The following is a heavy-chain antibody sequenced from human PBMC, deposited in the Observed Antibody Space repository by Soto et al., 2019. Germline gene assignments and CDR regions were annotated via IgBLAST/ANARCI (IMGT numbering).Heavy chain of an antibody. Sequence: ASVKPSCKASGYTFSSYGISWVRQAPRQGLEWMGWISAYNGNTNYAQKLQGRVTMTTDTSTSTAYMELRSLRSDDTAVYYCARGPATVTTYYYGMDVWGQGTTVTVSS. CDR3: ARGPATVTTYYYGMDV. V-gene: IGHV1-18*01. CDR2: ISAYNGNT. J-gene: IGHJ6*02. D-gene: IGHD4-17*01. CDR1: GYTFSSYG.